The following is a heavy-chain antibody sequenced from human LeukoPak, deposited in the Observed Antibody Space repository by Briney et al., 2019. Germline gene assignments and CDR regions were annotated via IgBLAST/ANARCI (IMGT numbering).Heavy chain of an antibody. CDR2: LSYDGSNK. Sequence: GGSLRLSCAASGFTFRSFGMHWVRQVPGKGLEWVAVLSYDGSNKDYAGSVKGRFTISRDNSKNTLYLQMNSRRVEDTAVYYCARSGDMGPVMIRYFDLWGRGTLVTVSS. V-gene: IGHV3-30*03. J-gene: IGHJ2*01. CDR3: ARSGDMGPVMIRYFDL. CDR1: GFTFRSFG. D-gene: IGHD3-9*01.